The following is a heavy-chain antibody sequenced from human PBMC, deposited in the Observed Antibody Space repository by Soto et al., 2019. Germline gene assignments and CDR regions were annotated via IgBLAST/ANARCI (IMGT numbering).Heavy chain of an antibody. D-gene: IGHD3-10*01. CDR2: ISYDGSNK. V-gene: IGHV3-30*03. Sequence: QVQLVESGGGVVQPRRSLRLSCAASGFPFSSYGMHWVREAPGKGLEWVAVISYDGSNKYYADSVKGRFTISRDNSASTLYLQMKSLRPEDTALYYCVGGQYYFDYRGQGTLVTVSP. J-gene: IGHJ4*02. CDR3: VGGQYYFDY. CDR1: GFPFSSYG.